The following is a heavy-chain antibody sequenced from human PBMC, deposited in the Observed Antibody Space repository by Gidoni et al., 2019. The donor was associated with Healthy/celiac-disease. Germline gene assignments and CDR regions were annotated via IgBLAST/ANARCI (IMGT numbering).Heavy chain of an antibody. CDR3: ARPDYGDYEGWFDP. D-gene: IGHD4-17*01. CDR2: IYYSGST. J-gene: IGHJ5*02. CDR1: GVSICSSSYY. V-gene: IGHV4-39*01. Sequence: QLQLPESGSGLVKPSVTLSLTCTVSGVSICSSSYYWGWTRQPPGKGVEWIGSIYYSGSTYYNPALKSRVTISVDTSKNQFSLKLSSVTAADKAVYYCARPDYGDYEGWFDPWGQGTLVTVSS.